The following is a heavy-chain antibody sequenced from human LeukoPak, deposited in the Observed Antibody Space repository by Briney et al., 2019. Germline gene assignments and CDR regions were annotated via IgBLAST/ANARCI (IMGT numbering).Heavy chain of an antibody. CDR2: INTDGSST. V-gene: IGHV3-74*01. CDR3: GRGPMVRGAYGMDV. Sequence: PGGSLRLSCAASGFSFSSSWMLWGRQAPGKGVLWVSRINTDGSSTSYADSVKGRCAISRDNAESTLYLQMNSLRAEDTAVYYCGRGPMVRGAYGMDVWGQGTTVTVSS. CDR1: GFSFSSSW. D-gene: IGHD3-10*01. J-gene: IGHJ6*02.